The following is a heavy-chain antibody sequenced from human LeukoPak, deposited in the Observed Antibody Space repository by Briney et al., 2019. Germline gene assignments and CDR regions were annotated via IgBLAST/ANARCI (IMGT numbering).Heavy chain of an antibody. CDR2: INHSGST. J-gene: IGHJ4*02. CDR3: ARGLMTTVVTPYGY. Sequence: SETLSLTCAVYGGSFSGYYWCWIRQPPGKGLEWIGEINHSGSTNYNPSLKSRVTISVDTSKNQFSLKLSSVTAADTAVYYCARGLMTTVVTPYGYWGQGTLVTVSS. D-gene: IGHD4-23*01. CDR1: GGSFSGYY. V-gene: IGHV4-34*01.